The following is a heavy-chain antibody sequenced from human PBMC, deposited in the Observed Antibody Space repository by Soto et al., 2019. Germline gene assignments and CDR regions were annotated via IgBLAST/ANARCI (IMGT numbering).Heavy chain of an antibody. J-gene: IGHJ5*02. CDR2: IYYSGST. D-gene: IGHD2-2*01. Sequence: SETLSLTCTVSGGSISSYYWSWIRQPPGKGLEWIGYIYYSGSTNYNPSLKSRVTISVDTSKNQFSLKLSSVTAADTAVYYCARAAAANWFDPWGQGTLVTVSS. CDR1: GGSISSYY. V-gene: IGHV4-59*01. CDR3: ARAAAANWFDP.